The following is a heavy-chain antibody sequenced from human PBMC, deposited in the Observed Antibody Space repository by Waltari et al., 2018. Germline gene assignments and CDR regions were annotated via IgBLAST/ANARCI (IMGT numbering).Heavy chain of an antibody. CDR1: GYTFISYG. J-gene: IGHJ4*02. CDR2: IHAYNGNT. V-gene: IGHV1-18*01. CDR3: ARSAGATTYTHFDY. D-gene: IGHD1-1*01. Sequence: QVQLVQSGAEVKKPGASVKVSCKASGYTFISYGITWVRQAPGQGLEWMGWIHAYNGNTNYAQKLQGRVMMTTDTSTSTVYMELRSLTSDDTAVYYCARSAGATTYTHFDYWGQGTLVTVSS.